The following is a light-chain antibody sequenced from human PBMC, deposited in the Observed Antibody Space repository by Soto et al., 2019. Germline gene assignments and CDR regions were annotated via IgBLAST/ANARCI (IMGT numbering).Light chain of an antibody. Sequence: QSALTQPASVSGSPGQSITISCTGASSNVGRFKLVSWYQQHSGKAPKLMIFEVTKPPSGVSNRFSGSKSDNTASLTISGLRAEDEADYYCCSYAGGSTWVFGGGTKLTVL. CDR2: EVT. CDR3: CSYAGGSTWV. V-gene: IGLV2-23*02. CDR1: SSNVGRFKL. J-gene: IGLJ3*02.